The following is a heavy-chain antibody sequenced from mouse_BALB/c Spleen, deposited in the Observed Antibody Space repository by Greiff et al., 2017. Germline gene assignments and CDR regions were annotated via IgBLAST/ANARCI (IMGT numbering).Heavy chain of an antibody. V-gene: IGHV3-8*02. CDR1: GDSITSGY. J-gene: IGHJ1*01. Sequence: EVQLQQSGPSLVKPSQTLSLTCSVTGDSITSGYWNWIRKFPGNKLEYMGYISYSGSTYYNPSLKSRISITRDTSKNQYYLQLNSVTTEDTATYYCARRIRLYDYGNWYFDVWGAGTTVTVSS. D-gene: IGHD2-4*01. CDR2: ISYSGST. CDR3: ARRIRLYDYGNWYFDV.